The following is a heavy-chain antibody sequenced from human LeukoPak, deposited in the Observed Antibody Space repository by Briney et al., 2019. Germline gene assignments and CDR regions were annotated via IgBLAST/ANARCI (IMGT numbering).Heavy chain of an antibody. CDR1: GFTFSSYS. D-gene: IGHD3-10*01. J-gene: IGHJ6*02. CDR3: ARDRSPFGEFSYYYYGMDV. Sequence: PGGSLRLSCAASGFTFSSYSMNWVRQAPGKGLEWVPSISSSSSYIYYADSVKGRFTISRDNAKNSLYLQMNSLRAEDTAVYYCARDRSPFGEFSYYYYGMDVWGQGTTVTVSS. V-gene: IGHV3-21*01. CDR2: ISSSSSYI.